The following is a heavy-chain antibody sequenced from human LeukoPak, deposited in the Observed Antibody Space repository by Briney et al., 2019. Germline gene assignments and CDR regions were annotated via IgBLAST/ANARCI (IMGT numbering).Heavy chain of an antibody. CDR1: GGSISSYY. D-gene: IGHD3-16*01. CDR3: ARHALGLHDYYFDY. J-gene: IGHJ4*02. Sequence: SETLSLTCTVSGGSISSYYWSWIRQLPGKGLEWIGYIYYSGSTNYNPSLKSRVTISVDTSKNQFSLKLSSVTAADTAVYYCARHALGLHDYYFDYWGQGTLVTVSS. V-gene: IGHV4-59*08. CDR2: IYYSGST.